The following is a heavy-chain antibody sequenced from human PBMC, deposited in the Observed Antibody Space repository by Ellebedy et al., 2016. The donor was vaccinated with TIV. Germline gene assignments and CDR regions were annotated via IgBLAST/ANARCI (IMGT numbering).Heavy chain of an antibody. CDR1: GFSFTSAW. CDR3: STWDSGI. J-gene: IGHJ3*02. CDR2: IKSNAYGGAA. V-gene: IGHV3-15*01. D-gene: IGHD5-12*01. Sequence: GESLKISXVDSGFSFTSAWMSWARQAPGKGLEWVGRIKSNAYGGAADYGALVKGRFVISRDDSKNTMYLELNNLETDDTAMYYCSTWDSGIWGRGTMVTVSS.